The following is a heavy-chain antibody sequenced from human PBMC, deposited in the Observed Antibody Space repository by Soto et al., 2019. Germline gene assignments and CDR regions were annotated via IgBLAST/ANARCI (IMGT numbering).Heavy chain of an antibody. J-gene: IGHJ4*02. CDR2: LSGNGGKA. D-gene: IGHD3-9*01. Sequence: EVLLLESGGGLVQPGGSLKLSCAASGFTFTSYGMTWVRQAPGKGLEWVSTLSGNGGKAYYADSVKGRFTISRDNSKSLSFLHMNSLRAEDTAVYYCARDRAKLDLDGQYFDWFDYWGQGTLVTVSS. CDR1: GFTFTSYG. CDR3: ARDRAKLDLDGQYFDWFDY. V-gene: IGHV3-23*01.